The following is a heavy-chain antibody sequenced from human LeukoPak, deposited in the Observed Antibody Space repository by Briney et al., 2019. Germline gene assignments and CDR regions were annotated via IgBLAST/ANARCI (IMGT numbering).Heavy chain of an antibody. J-gene: IGHJ5*02. CDR2: IYTSGST. CDR3: AREGGRVFGSVEPYTFDP. CDR1: GGSISSGSYY. Sequence: PSQTLSLTCTVSGGSISSGSYYWSWIRQPAGKGLEWIGRIYTSGSTNYNPSLKSRVTISVDTSKNQFSLKLSSVTAADTAVYYCAREGGRVFGSVEPYTFDPWGQGTLVTVSS. D-gene: IGHD3-16*01. V-gene: IGHV4-61*02.